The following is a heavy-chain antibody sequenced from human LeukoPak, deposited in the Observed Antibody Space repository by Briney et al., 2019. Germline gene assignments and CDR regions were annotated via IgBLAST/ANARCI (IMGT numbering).Heavy chain of an antibody. CDR2: IIPIFGTA. CDR1: GGTFSSYA. J-gene: IGHJ3*02. Sequence: SVKVSCKASGGTFSSYAISWVRQAPGQGLEWMGGIIPIFGTANYAQKFQGRVTITADESTSTAYMELSSLRSEDTAVYYCARVVRGVTNAFDIWGQGTMVAVSS. CDR3: ARVVRGVTNAFDI. D-gene: IGHD3-10*01. V-gene: IGHV1-69*13.